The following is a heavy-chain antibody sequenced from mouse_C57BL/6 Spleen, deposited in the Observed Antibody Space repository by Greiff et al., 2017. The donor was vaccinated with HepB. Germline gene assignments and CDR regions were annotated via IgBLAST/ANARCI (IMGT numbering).Heavy chain of an antibody. CDR1: GYTFTSYW. Sequence: VQLQQSGAELAKPGASVKLSCKASGYTFTSYWMHWVKQRPGQGLEWIGYINPSSGYTKYNQKFKDKATLTADKSSRTSYMQLSSLTYEDSAVYYGASYYYGSSPAWFAYWGQGTLVTVSA. CDR3: ASYYYGSSPAWFAY. J-gene: IGHJ3*01. CDR2: INPSSGYT. V-gene: IGHV1-7*01. D-gene: IGHD1-1*01.